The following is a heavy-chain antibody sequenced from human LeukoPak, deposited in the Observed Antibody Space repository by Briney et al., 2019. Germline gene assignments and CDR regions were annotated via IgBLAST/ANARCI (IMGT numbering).Heavy chain of an antibody. Sequence: SETLSLTCTVSGGSISSYYWSWIRQPPGKGLEWIGYIYYSRSTNYNPSLKSRVTISVDTSKNQFSLKLSSVTAADTAVYYCARQSWYYYDSSGYYFDYWGQGTLVTVSS. CDR3: ARQSWYYYDSSGYYFDY. CDR1: GGSISSYY. J-gene: IGHJ4*02. D-gene: IGHD3-22*01. CDR2: IYYSRST. V-gene: IGHV4-59*08.